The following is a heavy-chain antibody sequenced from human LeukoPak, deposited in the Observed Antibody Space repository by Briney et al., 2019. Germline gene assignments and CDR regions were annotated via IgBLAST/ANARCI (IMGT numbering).Heavy chain of an antibody. CDR3: ARQNSGYEYYYYYYMDV. CDR1: GGSISSYY. V-gene: IGHV4-4*07. CDR2: IYTSGST. J-gene: IGHJ6*03. Sequence: SETLSLTCTVSGGSISSYYWSWIRQPAGKGLEWIGRIYTSGSTNYNPSLKSRVTMSVDTSKNQFSLKLSSVTAADTAVYYCARQNSGYEYYYYYYMDVWGKGTTVTVSS. D-gene: IGHD5-12*01.